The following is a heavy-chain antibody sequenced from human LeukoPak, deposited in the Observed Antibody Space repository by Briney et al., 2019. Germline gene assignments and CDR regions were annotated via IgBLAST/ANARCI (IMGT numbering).Heavy chain of an antibody. V-gene: IGHV4-4*02. CDR2: ISLSGLT. J-gene: IGHJ4*02. D-gene: IGHD1-26*01. CDR1: GGSISSTNW. Sequence: PSGTRSLTCGVSGGSISSTNWWSWVRQPPGQGLEWIGEISLSGLTNYNPSLKSRVTMSLDKSKNHLSLNLTSVTAADTAVYYCSRESGAFCPFGYWGQGTLVTVSS. CDR3: SRESGAFCPFGY.